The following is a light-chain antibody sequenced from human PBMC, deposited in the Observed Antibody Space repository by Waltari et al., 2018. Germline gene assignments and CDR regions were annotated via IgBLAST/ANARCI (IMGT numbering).Light chain of an antibody. V-gene: IGKV1-33*01. CDR3: LQSDSLPLT. CDR1: EDIRND. CDR2: DAS. Sequence: IQMTQSPSSLSASVGHSVTISCQASEDIRNDLNWYQQRPGKAPNLLVYDASNLKSGAPPRFSGSGSGTSFTLTIANLQPADFATYYCLQSDSLPLTFGGGTRVEIK. J-gene: IGKJ4*01.